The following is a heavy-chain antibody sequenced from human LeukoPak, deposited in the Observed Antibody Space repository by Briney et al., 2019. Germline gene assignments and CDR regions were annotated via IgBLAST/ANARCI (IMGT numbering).Heavy chain of an antibody. CDR3: ARGVEPLAANTLAY. Sequence: GGSLRLSCAASGFTVITNDMTWVRQAPGQGLEWVSVLYSDGNTKYADSVQGRFTISRDNSKNTLYLEMSSLSPDDTAVYYCARGVEPLAANTLAYCGQGTLVTVSS. D-gene: IGHD1-14*01. CDR2: LYSDGNT. V-gene: IGHV3-53*01. CDR1: GFTVITND. J-gene: IGHJ4*02.